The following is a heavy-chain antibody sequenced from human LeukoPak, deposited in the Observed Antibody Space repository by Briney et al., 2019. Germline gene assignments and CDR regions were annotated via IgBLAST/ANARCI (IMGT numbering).Heavy chain of an antibody. CDR2: IKQDGSEK. V-gene: IGHV3-7*01. J-gene: IGHJ4*02. CDR3: ASEQWLETFDY. D-gene: IGHD6-19*01. CDR1: GFTFSSYW. Sequence: PGGSLRLSCAASGFTFSSYWMSWVRQAPGKGLEWVANIKQDGSEKYYVDSVKGRFTISRDNAKNSLYLQMNSLRAEDTAVYYCASEQWLETFDYWGQGTLVTVSS.